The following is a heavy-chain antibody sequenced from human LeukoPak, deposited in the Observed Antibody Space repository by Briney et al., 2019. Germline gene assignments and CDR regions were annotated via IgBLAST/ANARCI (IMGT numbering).Heavy chain of an antibody. Sequence: PGRSLKLSCEASGFTFSGCHIHWVRQAPGKGLEWVALVWHDGSKTYYADSVKGRFTVSRDNSKNTLFLQMNSLRAEDTGVYYCAKDSNDNGDYNYFDFWGQGTLVTVSS. CDR1: GFTFSGCH. D-gene: IGHD4-17*01. J-gene: IGHJ4*02. CDR3: AKDSNDNGDYNYFDF. CDR2: VWHDGSKT. V-gene: IGHV3-33*06.